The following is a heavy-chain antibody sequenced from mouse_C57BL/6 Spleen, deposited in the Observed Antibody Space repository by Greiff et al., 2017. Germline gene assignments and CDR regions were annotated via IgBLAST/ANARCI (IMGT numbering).Heavy chain of an antibody. CDR3: VRQGITTVVATGAMDY. J-gene: IGHJ4*01. D-gene: IGHD1-1*01. Sequence: EVKLQESGGGLVQPKGSLKLSCAASGFSFNTYAMNWVRQAPGKGLEWVARIRSKSNNYATYYADSVKDRFTISRDDSESMLYLQMNNLKTEDTAMYYCVRQGITTVVATGAMDYWGQGTSVTVSS. CDR2: IRSKSNNYAT. CDR1: GFSFNTYA. V-gene: IGHV10-1*01.